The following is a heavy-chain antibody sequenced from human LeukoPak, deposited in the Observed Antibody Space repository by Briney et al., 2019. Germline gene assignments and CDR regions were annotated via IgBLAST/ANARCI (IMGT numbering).Heavy chain of an antibody. CDR2: INSDGSST. Sequence: GGSLRLSCAASGFTFSSYWMHWVRQAPGKGLVWVSRINSDGSSTSYADSVRGRFTISRDNAKNTLYLQMDSLRAEDTAMYYCARGTGSYYSLGYWGQGTLVTVSS. D-gene: IGHD1-26*01. J-gene: IGHJ4*02. CDR3: ARGTGSYYSLGY. V-gene: IGHV3-74*01. CDR1: GFTFSSYW.